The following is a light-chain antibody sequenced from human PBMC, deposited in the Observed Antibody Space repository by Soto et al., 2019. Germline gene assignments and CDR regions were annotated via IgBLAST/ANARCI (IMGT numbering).Light chain of an antibody. V-gene: IGLV2-8*01. CDR2: EVS. CDR3: SSYVDSNKGV. Sequence: QSVLTQPPSASGSPGPSVTISCTGTSSDVGGYNYVSWYQQHPGKAPKLMIYEVSKRPSGVPDRFSGSKSGNTASLTVSGRQAEDEADYYCSSYVDSNKGVFGGGTKLTVL. J-gene: IGLJ3*02. CDR1: SSDVGGYNY.